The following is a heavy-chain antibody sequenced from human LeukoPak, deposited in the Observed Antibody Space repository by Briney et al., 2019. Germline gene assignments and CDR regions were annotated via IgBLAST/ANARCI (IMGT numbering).Heavy chain of an antibody. V-gene: IGHV3-11*06. CDR2: ISSSSSYT. Sequence: GGSLRLSCAASGFTFSDHYMDWVRQAPGKGLEWVSYISSSSSYTNYADSVKGRFTISRDNAKNSLYLQMNSLRAEDTAVYYCASIVVVVAATPAYYFDYWGQGTLVTVSS. D-gene: IGHD2-15*01. J-gene: IGHJ4*02. CDR1: GFTFSDHY. CDR3: ASIVVVVAATPAYYFDY.